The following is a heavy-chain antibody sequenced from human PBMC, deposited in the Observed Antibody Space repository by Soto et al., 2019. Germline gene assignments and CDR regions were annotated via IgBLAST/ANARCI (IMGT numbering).Heavy chain of an antibody. V-gene: IGHV1-18*01. D-gene: IGHD2-21*02. CDR2: ISSYNGNT. J-gene: IGHJ5*02. CDR1: GYTFSSYG. Sequence: QVQLVQSGTEVKKPGASVKVSCKASGYTFSSYGITWVRQAPGQGLEWMGWISSYNGNTKYAQKFRGRVTMTTDTSTSKAYMELRSLRSDDTAVYYCGRDHRGGNSGGRIDPWGQGTLVTVSS. CDR3: GRDHRGGNSGGRIDP.